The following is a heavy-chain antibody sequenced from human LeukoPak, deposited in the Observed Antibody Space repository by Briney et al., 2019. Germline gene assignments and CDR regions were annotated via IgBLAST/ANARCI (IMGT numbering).Heavy chain of an antibody. CDR1: GFIVSNNY. CDR3: AKDLFPHYYDSSGYYPSFDY. Sequence: GGSLRLSCAGSGFIVSNNYMTWVRQAPGKGLEWVSVIYKDGSTYYADSVKGRFTISRDNSKNTLYLQMNSLRAEDTAVYYCAKDLFPHYYDSSGYYPSFDYWGQGTLVTVSS. V-gene: IGHV3-53*01. CDR2: IYKDGST. J-gene: IGHJ4*02. D-gene: IGHD3-22*01.